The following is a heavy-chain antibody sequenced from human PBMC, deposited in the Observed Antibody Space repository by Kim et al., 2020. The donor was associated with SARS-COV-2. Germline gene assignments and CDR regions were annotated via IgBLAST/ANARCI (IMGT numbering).Heavy chain of an antibody. CDR1: GFTFSSYA. Sequence: GGSLRLSCAASGFTFSSYAMHWVRQAPGKGLEWVAVISYDGSNKYYADSVKGRFTISRDNSKNTLYLQMNSLRAEDTAVYYCASPPSVIPNNHLPDTDMVNFWGQGTMVTVSS. J-gene: IGHJ4*02. V-gene: IGHV3-30*04. CDR2: ISYDGSNK. CDR3: ASPPSVIPNNHLPDTDMVNF. D-gene: IGHD5-18*01.